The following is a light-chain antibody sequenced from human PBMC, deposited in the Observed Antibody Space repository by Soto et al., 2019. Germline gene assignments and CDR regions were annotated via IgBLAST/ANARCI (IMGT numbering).Light chain of an antibody. V-gene: IGLV1-40*01. Sequence: QAVLTQPPSVSGAPGQRVTISCTGSSSNIGAGYDVHWYQQLPGTAPKLLIYGNSNRPSGVPDRFSGSKSGTSASLAITGLRAEDEADYYFQSYDSRLSGWVFGGGTKLTVL. CDR3: QSYDSRLSGWV. J-gene: IGLJ3*02. CDR2: GNS. CDR1: SSNIGAGYD.